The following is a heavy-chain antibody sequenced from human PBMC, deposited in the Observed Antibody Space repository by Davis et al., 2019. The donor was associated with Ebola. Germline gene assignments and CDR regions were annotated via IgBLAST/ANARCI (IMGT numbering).Heavy chain of an antibody. CDR2: IWYDGSNK. V-gene: IGHV3-33*01. J-gene: IGHJ3*02. CDR1: GFTFSSYG. CDR3: ARASVVVVPAAIPHDAFDI. D-gene: IGHD2-2*02. Sequence: GESLKISCAASGFTFSSYGMHWVRQAPGKGLEWVAVIWYDGSNKYYADSVKGRFTISRDNSKNTLYLQMNSLRAEDTAVYYCARASVVVVPAAIPHDAFDIWGQGTMVTVSS.